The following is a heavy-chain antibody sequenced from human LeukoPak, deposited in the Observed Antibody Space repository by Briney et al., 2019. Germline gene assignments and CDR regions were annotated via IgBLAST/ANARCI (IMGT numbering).Heavy chain of an antibody. D-gene: IGHD1-14*01. CDR2: ISDSGKT. V-gene: IGHV4-59*01. Sequence: SETLSLTCTVSGVSMSNYYWSWIRQPPGKGLEWIGCISDSGKTNYNPSLRSRVTISVDTSKNQFSLKLSSVTAADTAMYYCARGPNQYFFDYWGQGALVTVSS. J-gene: IGHJ4*02. CDR3: ARGPNQYFFDY. CDR1: GVSMSNYY.